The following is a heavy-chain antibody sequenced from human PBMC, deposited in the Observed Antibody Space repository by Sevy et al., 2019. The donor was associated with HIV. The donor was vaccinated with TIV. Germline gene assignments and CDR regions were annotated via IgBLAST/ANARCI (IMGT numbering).Heavy chain of an antibody. CDR3: ARAHPWERGYFDH. CDR1: GFTFSSYS. V-gene: IGHV3-48*04. Sequence: GGSLRLSCAASGFTFSSYSMNWVRQAPGKGLEWVSYISSSSSSIYYADSVKGRITISRDNAKNSLYLQMNSLRAEDTAVYYCARAHPWERGYFDHWGQGTLVTVSS. D-gene: IGHD1-26*01. CDR2: ISSSSSSI. J-gene: IGHJ4*02.